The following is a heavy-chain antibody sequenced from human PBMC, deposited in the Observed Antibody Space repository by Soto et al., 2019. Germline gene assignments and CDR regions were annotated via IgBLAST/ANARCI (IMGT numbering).Heavy chain of an antibody. CDR1: GYTFTGYY. CDR2: INPNSGGT. CDR3: ARDFLGKLDAFDI. J-gene: IGHJ3*02. Sequence: ASVKVSCKASGYTFTGYYMHWVRQAPGQGLEWMGWINPNSGGTNYAQKFQGWVTMTRDTSIRTAYMELSRLRSDDTAVYYCARDFLGKLDAFDIWGQGTMVTVSS. V-gene: IGHV1-2*04. D-gene: IGHD7-27*01.